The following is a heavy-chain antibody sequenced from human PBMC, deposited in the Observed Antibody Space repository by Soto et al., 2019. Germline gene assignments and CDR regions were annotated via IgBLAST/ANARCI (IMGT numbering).Heavy chain of an antibody. V-gene: IGHV4-30-4*01. J-gene: IGHJ4*01. Sequence: QVQLQESGPGLVKPSQTLSLTCTVSGGSISSNDYCWSWIRQPPDRGLEWIGHIYDGGTTYSNPSLKSRNTISVDTSKPPFSLKMNSVSAADTAVYYCARGPSGDKVDYWGHGILVTVSS. CDR1: GGSISSNDYC. CDR2: IYDGGTT. CDR3: ARGPSGDKVDY. D-gene: IGHD7-27*01.